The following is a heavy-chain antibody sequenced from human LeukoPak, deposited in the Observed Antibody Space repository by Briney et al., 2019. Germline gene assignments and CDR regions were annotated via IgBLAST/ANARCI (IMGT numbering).Heavy chain of an antibody. Sequence: PGGSLRLSCAASGFTFDDYGMSWVRQAPGKGLEWVSGINWNGGSTGYADSVKGRFTISRDNAKNSLYLQMNSLRAEDTALYYCARGEVVLVADDAFDLWGQGTMVTVSS. CDR3: ARGEVVLVADDAFDL. V-gene: IGHV3-20*04. CDR2: INWNGGST. CDR1: GFTFDDYG. D-gene: IGHD2-15*01. J-gene: IGHJ3*01.